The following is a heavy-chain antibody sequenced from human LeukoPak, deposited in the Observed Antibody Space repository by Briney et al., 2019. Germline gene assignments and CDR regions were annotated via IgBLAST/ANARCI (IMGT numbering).Heavy chain of an antibody. V-gene: IGHV3-21*01. J-gene: IGHJ4*02. CDR3: AINVPVAGPAFGH. CDR2: ISSSGSYT. Sequence: GGSLRLSCAASGVTFITYTMTWVRQAPGKGLEWVSSISSSGSYTYYADSVKGRFTISRDNARNSLFLQMNSLRAEDTAIYYCAINVPVAGPAFGHWGQGSLVTVSS. D-gene: IGHD6-19*01. CDR1: GVTFITYT.